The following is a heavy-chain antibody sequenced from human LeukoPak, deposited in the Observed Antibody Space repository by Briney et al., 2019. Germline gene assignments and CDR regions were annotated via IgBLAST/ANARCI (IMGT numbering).Heavy chain of an antibody. CDR1: GFTFSSYA. CDR3: AKATSWYLGQFDY. D-gene: IGHD6-13*01. J-gene: IGHJ4*02. Sequence: EGSLRLSCAASGFTFSSYAMSWVRQAPGKGLEWVSAISGSGGSTYYADSVKGRFTISRDNSKNTLYLQMNSLRAEDTAVYYCAKATSWYLGQFDYWGQGTLVTVSS. CDR2: ISGSGGST. V-gene: IGHV3-23*01.